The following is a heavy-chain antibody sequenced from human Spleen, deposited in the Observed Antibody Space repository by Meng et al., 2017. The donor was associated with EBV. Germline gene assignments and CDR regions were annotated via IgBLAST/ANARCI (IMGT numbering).Heavy chain of an antibody. CDR3: ARDRTYSGTPDF. D-gene: IGHD1-26*01. Sequence: QVQLVQCGSELKKPGASVKISCKASGYIFTSYAIHWVRQAPGQGPEWMGWITTSTGTPTYAQGFTGRFVFSLDSTVSTTFLQISALNPADTAVYYCARDRTYSGTPDFWGQGTLVTVSS. CDR1: GYIFTSYA. J-gene: IGHJ4*02. CDR2: ITTSTGTP. V-gene: IGHV7-4-1*02.